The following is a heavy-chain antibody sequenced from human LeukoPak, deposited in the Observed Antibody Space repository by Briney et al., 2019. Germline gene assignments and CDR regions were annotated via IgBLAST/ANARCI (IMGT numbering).Heavy chain of an antibody. CDR3: ASLIAAARRGDFDI. CDR1: GGSISSSSYY. J-gene: IGHJ3*02. V-gene: IGHV4-39*01. Sequence: SETLSLTCTVSGGSISSSSYYWGWIRQPPGKGLEWIGSIYYSGSTYYNPSLKSRVTISVDTSKNQFSLKLSSVTAADTAVYYCASLIAAARRGDFDIWGQGTMVTVSS. CDR2: IYYSGST. D-gene: IGHD6-13*01.